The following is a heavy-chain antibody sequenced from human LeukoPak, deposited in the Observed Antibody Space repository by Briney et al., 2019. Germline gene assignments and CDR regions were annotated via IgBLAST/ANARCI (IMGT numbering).Heavy chain of an antibody. CDR3: ARALVVPAVTFDY. D-gene: IGHD2-2*01. CDR2: IKQDGSEK. Sequence: GGSLRLSCAASGFTFSSYWMSWVRQAPGKGLEWVANIKQDGSEKYYVDSMKGRFTISRDNAKNSLYLQMNSLRAEDTAVYYCARALVVPAVTFDYWGQGTLVTVSS. CDR1: GFTFSSYW. J-gene: IGHJ4*02. V-gene: IGHV3-7*03.